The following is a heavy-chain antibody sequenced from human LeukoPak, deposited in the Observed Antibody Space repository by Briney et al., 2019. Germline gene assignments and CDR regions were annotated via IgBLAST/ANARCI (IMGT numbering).Heavy chain of an antibody. CDR2: ISWNSGSI. CDR1: GFTFDDYA. J-gene: IGHJ4*02. Sequence: GGSLRLSCAASGFTFDDYAMHWVRQAPGKGLEWVSGISWNSGSIGYADSVKGRFTISRDNAKNSLYLQMNSLRAEDTALYYCAKDMMWRGRTAYYFDYWGQGTLVTVSS. V-gene: IGHV3-9*01. CDR3: AKDMMWRGRTAYYFDY. D-gene: IGHD3-3*01.